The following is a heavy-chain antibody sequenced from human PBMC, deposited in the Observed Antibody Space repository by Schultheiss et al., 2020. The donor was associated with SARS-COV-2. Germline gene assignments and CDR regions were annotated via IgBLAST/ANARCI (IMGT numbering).Heavy chain of an antibody. J-gene: IGHJ4*02. D-gene: IGHD2-2*01. CDR3: ARSANLIVVVPAATLDY. CDR2: ISAYNGNT. Sequence: ASVKVSCKASGYTFTSYGISWVRQAPGQGLEWMGWISAYNGNTNYAQKLQGRVTMTTDTSTSTAYMELRSLRSDDTAVYYCARSANLIVVVPAATLDYWGQGTLVTVSS. V-gene: IGHV1-18*01. CDR1: GYTFTSYG.